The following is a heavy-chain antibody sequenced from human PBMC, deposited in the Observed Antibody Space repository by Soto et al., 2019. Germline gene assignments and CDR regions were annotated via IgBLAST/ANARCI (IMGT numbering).Heavy chain of an antibody. D-gene: IGHD3-10*01. V-gene: IGHV1-18*01. CDR3: VRGTLARGLLTYFFGMDV. CDR1: GYTFTSYG. CDR2: ISAYNGNT. J-gene: IGHJ6*02. Sequence: GASVKVSCKASGYTFTSYGISWVRQAPGQGLEWMGWISAYNGNTNYAQKLQGRVTMTTDTSTSTAYMELSSLRPDDTAVYYCVRGTLARGLLTYFFGMDVWGQGTTVTVSS.